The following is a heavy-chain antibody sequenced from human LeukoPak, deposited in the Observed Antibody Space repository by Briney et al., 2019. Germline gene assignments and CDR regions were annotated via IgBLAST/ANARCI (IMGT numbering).Heavy chain of an antibody. CDR1: GFTFSSYA. D-gene: IGHD3-10*01. CDR2: ISYDGSNK. CDR3: ATSLLWFGELSSFFDY. Sequence: PGGSLRLSCAASGFTFSSYAMHWVRQAPGKGLEWVAVISYDGSNKYYADSVKGRFTISRDNSKNTLYLQMNSLRAEDTAVYYCATSLLWFGELSSFFDYWGQGTLVTVSS. J-gene: IGHJ4*02. V-gene: IGHV3-30-3*01.